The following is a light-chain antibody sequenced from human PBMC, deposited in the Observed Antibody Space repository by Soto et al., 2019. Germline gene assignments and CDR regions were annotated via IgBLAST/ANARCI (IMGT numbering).Light chain of an antibody. CDR2: SYN. V-gene: IGLV1-44*01. CDR1: SSNIGSNT. J-gene: IGLJ2*01. Sequence: QSVLTQPPSASGTPGQRVTSSCSGSSSNIGSNTVNWYQQLPGTAPKLLIYSYNQRPSGVPDRFSGSRSGTSASLAISGLQSEDEADYYCAVWDDSLNGVVFGGGTKLTVL. CDR3: AVWDDSLNGVV.